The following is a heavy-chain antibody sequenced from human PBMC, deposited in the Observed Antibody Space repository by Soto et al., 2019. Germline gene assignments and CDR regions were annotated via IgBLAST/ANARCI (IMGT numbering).Heavy chain of an antibody. D-gene: IGHD2-8*01. V-gene: IGHV3-23*01. CDR3: VKGCCTNGVCDTDY. CDR1: GFSFTTYA. Sequence: EVQLLESGGGLVQPGGSLRLSCAASGFSFTTYAMSWVRQAPGKGLEWVSTIGASGVSTNYADSVRGRFIISRDNSKTTLFLQMNSLRGEDTAVYYCVKGCCTNGVCDTDYWGQGTLVTVSS. CDR2: IGASGVST. J-gene: IGHJ4*02.